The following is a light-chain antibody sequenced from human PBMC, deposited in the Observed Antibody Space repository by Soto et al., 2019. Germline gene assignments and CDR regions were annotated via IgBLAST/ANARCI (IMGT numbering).Light chain of an antibody. CDR2: AAS. Sequence: DIQMTHYAYSLSSSVGDRVTITCRASQSISSYLNWYQQKPGKAPKLLIYAASSLQSGVPSRFSGSGSGTDFTLTISSLQPEDFATYYCQQSYSTLMTFGQGTRLEIK. CDR1: QSISSY. CDR3: QQSYSTLMT. V-gene: IGKV1-39*01. J-gene: IGKJ5*01.